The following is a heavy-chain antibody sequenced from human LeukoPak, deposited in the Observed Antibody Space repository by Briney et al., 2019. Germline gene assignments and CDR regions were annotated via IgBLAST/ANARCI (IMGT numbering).Heavy chain of an antibody. J-gene: IGHJ6*03. D-gene: IGHD3-10*01. Sequence: GGSLRLSCAASGFTFSSYSLNWVRQAPGKGLEWVSYISSSSSTIYYADSVKGRFTISRDNAKNSLYLQMNSLRAEDTAVYYCARVLIGSMVRGEPYYYNYMDVWGKGTTVTVSS. V-gene: IGHV3-48*01. CDR2: ISSSSSTI. CDR3: ARVLIGSMVRGEPYYYNYMDV. CDR1: GFTFSSYS.